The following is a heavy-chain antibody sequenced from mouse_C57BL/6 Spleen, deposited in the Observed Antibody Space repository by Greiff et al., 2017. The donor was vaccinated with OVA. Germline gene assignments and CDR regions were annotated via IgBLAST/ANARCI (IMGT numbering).Heavy chain of an antibody. Sequence: VQLQQSGPELVKPGASVKISCKASGYTFTDYYMNWVKQSHGKSLEWIGDINPNNGGISYNQKFKGKATLTVDKSSSTAYMELRSLTSEDSAVYYCARSYDGYYEDYWGQGTTLTVSS. CDR3: ARSYDGYYEDY. CDR1: GYTFTDYY. V-gene: IGHV1-26*01. D-gene: IGHD2-3*01. CDR2: INPNNGGI. J-gene: IGHJ2*01.